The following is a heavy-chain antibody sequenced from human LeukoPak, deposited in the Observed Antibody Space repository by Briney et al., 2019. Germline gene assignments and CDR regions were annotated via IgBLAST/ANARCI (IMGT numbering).Heavy chain of an antibody. D-gene: IGHD2-15*01. J-gene: IGHJ4*02. Sequence: GGSLRLSCAASGFNFSTYNVNWVRQAPGKGLDWVSYISSSSRTRYYADSVKGRFTISRDNAKDSLYLQMNSLRAEDTAVYYCVRESIGFDYWGQGTLVTVST. CDR2: ISSSSRTR. V-gene: IGHV3-48*04. CDR3: VRESIGFDY. CDR1: GFNFSTYN.